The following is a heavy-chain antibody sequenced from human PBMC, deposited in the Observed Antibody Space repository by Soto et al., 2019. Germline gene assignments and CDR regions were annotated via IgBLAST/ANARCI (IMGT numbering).Heavy chain of an antibody. Sequence: EVQLVESGGGLVQPGGSLRLSCAASGFGVSNNYMSWVRQAPGKGLEWVSAINSGGNTYYADSVKGRFTISRDNSKNTVYLQMNSGGAEDTSVYYCARGGDIYGYGEYYSYGRDVWGQGTTVTVSS. J-gene: IGHJ6*02. V-gene: IGHV3-66*01. CDR2: INSGGNT. CDR3: ARGGDIYGYGEYYSYGRDV. D-gene: IGHD5-18*01. CDR1: GFGVSNNY.